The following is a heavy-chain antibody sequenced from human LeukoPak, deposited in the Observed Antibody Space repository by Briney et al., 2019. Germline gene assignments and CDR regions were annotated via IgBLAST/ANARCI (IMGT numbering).Heavy chain of an antibody. V-gene: IGHV3-30*01. Sequence: PGGSLRLSCAASGFTFSSYAMPWVRQAPGKGLEWVAVISYDGSNKYYADSVKGRFTISRDNSKNTLYLQMNSLRAEDTAVYYCARVADSSSWYSDYYYMDVWGKGTTVTVSS. D-gene: IGHD6-13*01. CDR3: ARVADSSSWYSDYYYMDV. J-gene: IGHJ6*03. CDR1: GFTFSSYA. CDR2: ISYDGSNK.